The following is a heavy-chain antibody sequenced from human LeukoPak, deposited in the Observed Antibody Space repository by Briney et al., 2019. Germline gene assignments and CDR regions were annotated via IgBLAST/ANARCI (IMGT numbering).Heavy chain of an antibody. J-gene: IGHJ4*02. Sequence: GGSLRLSCAASGFTFSTYAMSWVCQAPGKGLEWVSAIRGSGDSTNYADSADSVKGRFTISRDNSKNMLYLQMNSLRAEDTAVYYCARDLYPRRGNFDYWGQGTLVIVSS. CDR1: GFTFSTYA. CDR2: IRGSGDSTNYA. D-gene: IGHD2-2*01. CDR3: ARDLYPRRGNFDY. V-gene: IGHV3-23*01.